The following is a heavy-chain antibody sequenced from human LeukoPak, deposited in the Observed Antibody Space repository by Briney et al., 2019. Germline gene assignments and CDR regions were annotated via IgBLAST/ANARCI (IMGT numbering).Heavy chain of an antibody. CDR2: ISGSGGST. CDR3: AKWARGYYDSSGLFDY. CDR1: GFTFSSYA. J-gene: IGHJ4*02. V-gene: IGHV3-23*01. Sequence: PGGSLRLSCAASGFTFSSYAMSWVRQAPGKGLEGVSAISGSGGSTDYADSVKGRFTISRDNSKNTLYLQMNSLRAEDTAVYYCAKWARGYYDSSGLFDYWGQGTLVTVSS. D-gene: IGHD3-22*01.